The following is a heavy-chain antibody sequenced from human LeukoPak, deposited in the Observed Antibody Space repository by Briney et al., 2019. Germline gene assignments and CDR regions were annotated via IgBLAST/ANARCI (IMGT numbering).Heavy chain of an antibody. CDR1: GYSFTSYW. Sequence: SGESLKISCKGSGYSFTSYWIGWVRQMPGKGLEWMGIIYPGDSDTRYSPSFQGQVTISADKSISTAYLQWSSLKASDTAMYYCARLSAGAAAGDNWFDPWGQGTLVTVSS. J-gene: IGHJ5*02. V-gene: IGHV5-51*01. CDR2: IYPGDSDT. CDR3: ARLSAGAAAGDNWFDP. D-gene: IGHD6-13*01.